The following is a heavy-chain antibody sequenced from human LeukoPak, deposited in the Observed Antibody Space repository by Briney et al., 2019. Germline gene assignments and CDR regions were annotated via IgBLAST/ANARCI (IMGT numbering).Heavy chain of an antibody. V-gene: IGHV4-59*01. D-gene: IGHD3-3*01. CDR2: IYYSGST. CDR3: ARDSTMVSIVPDDAFDI. Sequence: SETLSLTCTVSGGSISSYYWSWIRQPPGEGLEWIGYIYYSGSTNYNPSLKSRVTISVDTSKNQFSLKLSSVTAADTAVYYCARDSTMVSIVPDDAFDIWGQGTMVTVSS. CDR1: GGSISSYY. J-gene: IGHJ3*02.